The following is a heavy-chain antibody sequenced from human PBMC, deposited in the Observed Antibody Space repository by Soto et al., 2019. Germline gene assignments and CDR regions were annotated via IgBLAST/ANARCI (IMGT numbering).Heavy chain of an antibody. D-gene: IGHD3-22*01. CDR1: GYTFTSYG. CDR2: ISAYNGNT. J-gene: IGHJ5*02. V-gene: IGHV1-18*01. Sequence: GASVKVSCKASGYTFTSYGISWVRQAPGQGLEWMGWISAYNGNTNYAQKLQGRVTMTTDTSTSTAYMELRSLRSDDTAVYYCARENYYYDSSGYYLFDPWGQGTLVTVAS. CDR3: ARENYYYDSSGYYLFDP.